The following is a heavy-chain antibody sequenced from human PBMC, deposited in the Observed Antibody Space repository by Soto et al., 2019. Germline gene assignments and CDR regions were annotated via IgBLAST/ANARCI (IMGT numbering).Heavy chain of an antibody. V-gene: IGHV1-69*06. J-gene: IGHJ4*02. CDR3: ARAVDTGQLDY. D-gene: IGHD5-18*01. Sequence: SVKASCKSSGGTFSSYAISWVRQAPGQGLEWMGGIIVIFGTANYAQKFQGRVTITADKPTSTAYMELSSLRSEDTAVYYCARAVDTGQLDYWGQGNLVTVTS. CDR2: IIVIFGTA. CDR1: GGTFSSYA.